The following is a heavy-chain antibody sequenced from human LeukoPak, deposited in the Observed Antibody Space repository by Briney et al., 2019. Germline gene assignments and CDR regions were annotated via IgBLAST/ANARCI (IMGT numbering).Heavy chain of an antibody. J-gene: IGHJ4*02. V-gene: IGHV3-23*01. CDR3: AKNQLVTVYFDY. CDR2: ISGSGGST. CDR1: GFTFSSYA. D-gene: IGHD6-13*01. Sequence: GGSLRLSCAASGFTFSSYAMSWVRQAPGKGLEWVSAISGSGGSTYYADSVKGRCTISRDNSKNTLYLQMNSLRAEDTAVYYCAKNQLVTVYFDYWGQGTLVTVSS.